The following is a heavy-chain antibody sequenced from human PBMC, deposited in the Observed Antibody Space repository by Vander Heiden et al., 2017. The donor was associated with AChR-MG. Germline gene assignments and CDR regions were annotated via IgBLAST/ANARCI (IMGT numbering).Heavy chain of an antibody. CDR3: VKGLGDVAASYGMDV. J-gene: IGHJ6*02. D-gene: IGHD3-16*01. CDR1: GFTFDDYA. Sequence: EVQLVESGGGLVQPGRSLRLSCAASGFTFDDYAMHWARQAPGKGLEWVAGISWNSKTIGYADSVKGRITISRDNAKNSLYLQMNSLRAEDTAFYYCVKGLGDVAASYGMDVWGQGTTVIVSS. V-gene: IGHV3-9*01. CDR2: ISWNSKTI.